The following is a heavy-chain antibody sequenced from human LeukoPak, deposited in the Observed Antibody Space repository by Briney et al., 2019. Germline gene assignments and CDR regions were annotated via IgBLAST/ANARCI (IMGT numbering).Heavy chain of an antibody. D-gene: IGHD2-2*01. CDR2: TSGSGGST. Sequence: GGSLRLSCAASGFTFSSYAMSWVRQAPGKGLEWVSATSGSGGSTYYADSVKGRFTISRDNSKNTLYLQMNSLRAEDTAVYYCAKVGPYIVVVPAAPVDYWGQGTLVTVSS. CDR3: AKVGPYIVVVPAAPVDY. V-gene: IGHV3-23*01. J-gene: IGHJ4*02. CDR1: GFTFSSYA.